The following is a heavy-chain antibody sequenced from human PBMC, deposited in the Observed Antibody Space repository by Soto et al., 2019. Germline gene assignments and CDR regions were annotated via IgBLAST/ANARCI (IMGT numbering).Heavy chain of an antibody. CDR1: GVSISSGVYS. Sequence: SETLSLTCAVSGVSISSGVYSWSWIRQPPGKGLEWIGYIYYSGSTNYNPSLKSRVTISVDTSKNQFSLKLSSVTAADTAVYYCARLHGYCISSSCHGHYAMDVWGQGTTVTVSS. V-gene: IGHV4-61*08. CDR3: ARLHGYCISSSCHGHYAMDV. J-gene: IGHJ6*02. CDR2: IYYSGST. D-gene: IGHD2-2*01.